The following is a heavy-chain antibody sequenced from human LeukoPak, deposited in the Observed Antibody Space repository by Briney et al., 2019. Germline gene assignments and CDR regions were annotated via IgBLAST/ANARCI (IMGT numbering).Heavy chain of an antibody. V-gene: IGHV4-39*01. CDR1: GGSISSYY. CDR3: ARLLVVITHQIDY. D-gene: IGHD3-22*01. Sequence: SETLSLTCTVSGGSISSYYWSWIRQPPGKGLEWIGSIYYSGSTYYNPSLKSRVTISVDTSKNQFSLKLSSVTAADTAVYYCARLLVVITHQIDYWGQGTLVTVSS. CDR2: IYYSGST. J-gene: IGHJ4*02.